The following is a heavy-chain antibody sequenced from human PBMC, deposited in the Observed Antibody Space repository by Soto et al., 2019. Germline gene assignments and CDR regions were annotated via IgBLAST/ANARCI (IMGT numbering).Heavy chain of an antibody. V-gene: IGHV4-30-4*01. J-gene: IGHJ2*01. CDR3: ARGEINYISYFDL. D-gene: IGHD1-7*01. CDR2: IYYSGST. CDR1: GGSISSGDYY. Sequence: QVQLQESGPGLVKPSQTLSLTCTVSGGSISSGDYYWSWIRQPPGKGLEWIGYIYYSGSTYYNPSLKSRVTVSVDTSKNQFSLKLSSVTAADTAVYYCARGEINYISYFDLWGRGTLVTVSS.